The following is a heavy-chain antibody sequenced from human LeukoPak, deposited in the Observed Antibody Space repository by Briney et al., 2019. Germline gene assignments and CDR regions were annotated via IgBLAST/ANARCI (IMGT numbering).Heavy chain of an antibody. CDR3: AIDDYDFGSGYPMFLDY. V-gene: IGHV1-18*01. CDR2: ISGYNYNT. D-gene: IGHD3-3*01. Sequence: ASVKVSCKASGYTFTAYGVSWVRQAPGQGLEWMGWISGYNYNTNYAQKFQGRVTMTTDTSTSTAYMELRSLTSDDTAVYYCAIDDYDFGSGYPMFLDYWGQRALVTVSS. CDR1: GYTFTAYG. J-gene: IGHJ4*02.